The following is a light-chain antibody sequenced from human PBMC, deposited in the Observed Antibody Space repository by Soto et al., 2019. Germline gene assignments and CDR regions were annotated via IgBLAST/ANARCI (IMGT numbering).Light chain of an antibody. CDR3: QQYGDSPLT. Sequence: EIVLTQSPGTVSLSPGERATLSCRASQSVTSSYLAWYQQKPGQAPRLLIYGVSSRATGIPDRFSGSGAGIDFTLTISRLEPEDFAVYYCQQYGDSPLTFGGGTKVEIK. J-gene: IGKJ4*01. CDR2: GVS. CDR1: QSVTSSY. V-gene: IGKV3-20*01.